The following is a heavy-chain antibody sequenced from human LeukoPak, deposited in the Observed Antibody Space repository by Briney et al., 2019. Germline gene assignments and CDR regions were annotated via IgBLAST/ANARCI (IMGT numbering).Heavy chain of an antibody. J-gene: IGHJ4*02. Sequence: GGSLRLSCAVSEFTFNSYWMTWVRQAPGEGLEWVANIKEDGSETYYVDSVKGRFTISRDNARNSVHLQMNSLRGEDTAVYYCVRDGPTAYFDLWGQGTLVTVSS. D-gene: IGHD5-18*01. V-gene: IGHV3-7*01. CDR1: EFTFNSYW. CDR2: IKEDGSET. CDR3: VRDGPTAYFDL.